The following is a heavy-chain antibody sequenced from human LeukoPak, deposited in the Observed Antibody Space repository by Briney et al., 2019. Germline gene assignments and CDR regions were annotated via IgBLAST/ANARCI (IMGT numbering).Heavy chain of an antibody. Sequence: GGSLRLSCAASGFTFSSYGMHWVRQAPGKGLEWVAVIWYDGSNKYYADSVKGRFTISRDNSKNTLYLQMNSLRAEDTAVYYCAKLSSSAPPSAFDIWGQGTMVTVSS. J-gene: IGHJ3*02. D-gene: IGHD6-19*01. V-gene: IGHV3-33*06. CDR2: IWYDGSNK. CDR1: GFTFSSYG. CDR3: AKLSSSAPPSAFDI.